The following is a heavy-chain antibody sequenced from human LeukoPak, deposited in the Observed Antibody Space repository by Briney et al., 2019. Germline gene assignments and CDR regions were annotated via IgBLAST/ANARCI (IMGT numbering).Heavy chain of an antibody. D-gene: IGHD2-8*01. CDR3: ARRNDYYGLDV. CDR2: ILPGDSDT. J-gene: IGHJ6*02. Sequence: GESLNISCKGSGYSFSSYWIGWVRQMPGKGLEWMGIILPGDSDTRYSPSFQGHVTISADKSISTAYMQWNSLKASDTAMYFCARRNDYYGLDVWGQGTTVTVSS. V-gene: IGHV5-51*01. CDR1: GYSFSSYW.